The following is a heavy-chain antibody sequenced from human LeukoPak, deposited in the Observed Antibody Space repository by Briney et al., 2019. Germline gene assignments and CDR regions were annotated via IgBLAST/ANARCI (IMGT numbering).Heavy chain of an antibody. D-gene: IGHD3-16*01. Sequence: GGSLRLSCAASGFTFSSYAMHWVRQAPGKGLEWVAVISYDGSNKYYADSVKGRFTISRDNSKNTLYLQMNSLRAEDTAVYYCAREGRRGTRPIDYWGQGTLVTVSS. CDR3: AREGRRGTRPIDY. CDR1: GFTFSSYA. V-gene: IGHV3-30-3*01. J-gene: IGHJ4*02. CDR2: ISYDGSNK.